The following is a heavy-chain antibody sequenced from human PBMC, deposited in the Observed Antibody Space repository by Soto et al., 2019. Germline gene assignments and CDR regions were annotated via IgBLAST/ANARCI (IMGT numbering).Heavy chain of an antibody. CDR2: IYHSGSI. CDR3: ARSVGIEREDNWFDP. Sequence: SETLSLTCAVSGGSISSSNWWSWVCQPPGKGLEWIGEIYHSGSINYNPSLKSRVTISVDKSKNQFSRKLSSVTAADTAVYYCARSVGIEREDNWFDPWGQGTLVTVSS. CDR1: GGSISSSNW. J-gene: IGHJ5*02. V-gene: IGHV4-4*02.